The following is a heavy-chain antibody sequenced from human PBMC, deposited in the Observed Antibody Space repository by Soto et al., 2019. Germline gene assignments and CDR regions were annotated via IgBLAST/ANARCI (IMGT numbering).Heavy chain of an antibody. V-gene: IGHV4-34*01. J-gene: IGHJ4*02. CDR3: ARKRVVPAARGDFDY. CDR1: GGSFSGYY. CDR2: INHSGST. D-gene: IGHD2-2*01. Sequence: PSETLSLTCAVYGGSFSGYYWSWIRQPPGKGLEWIGEINHSGSTNYNPSLKSRVTISVDTSKNQFSLKLSSVTAADTAVYYCARKRVVPAARGDFDYWGQGTLVTVSS.